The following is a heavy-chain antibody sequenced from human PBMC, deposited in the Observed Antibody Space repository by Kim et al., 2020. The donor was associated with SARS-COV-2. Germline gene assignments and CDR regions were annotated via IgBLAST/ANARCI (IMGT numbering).Heavy chain of an antibody. J-gene: IGHJ4*02. CDR1: GFTFTGYW. V-gene: IGHV3-74*01. CDR3: ARGIGSYPY. CDR2: INSNGTST. D-gene: IGHD1-26*01. Sequence: GGSLRLSCAGSGFTFTGYWMNWVRQAPGKGLVWVSRINSNGTSTSYADSVKGRFTISRDNAKNTLYLQMNSLGAEDTAVYYCARGIGSYPYWGQGTLVTVSS.